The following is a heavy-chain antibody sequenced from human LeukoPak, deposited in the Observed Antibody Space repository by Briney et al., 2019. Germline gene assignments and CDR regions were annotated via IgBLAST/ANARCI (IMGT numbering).Heavy chain of an antibody. D-gene: IGHD5-24*01. CDR2: IYTSGST. J-gene: IGHJ6*03. CDR3: ARGYKGYYYYYMDV. V-gene: IGHV4-59*10. Sequence: SETLSLTCAVYGGSFSGYYWSWIRQPPGKGLEWIGRIYTSGSTNYNPSLKSRVTISVDTSKNQFSLKLSSVTAADTAVYYCARGYKGYYYYYMDVWGKGTTVTVSS. CDR1: GGSFSGYY.